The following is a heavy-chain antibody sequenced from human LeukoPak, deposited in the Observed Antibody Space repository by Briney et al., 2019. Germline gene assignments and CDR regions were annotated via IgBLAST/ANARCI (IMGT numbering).Heavy chain of an antibody. CDR2: IYYSGST. V-gene: IGHV4-39*01. D-gene: IGHD3-3*01. CDR1: GGSISSSSYY. CDR3: ARSARLMKGVVEVTALDD. J-gene: IGHJ4*02. Sequence: SESLSLTCTVSGGSISSSSYYWGWIRQPPGKGLEWFGSIYYSGSTYYNPCPESRVTISVDTSKNQFSLKLSSVTAADTAVYYCARSARLMKGVVEVTALDDWGQGTLVTVSS.